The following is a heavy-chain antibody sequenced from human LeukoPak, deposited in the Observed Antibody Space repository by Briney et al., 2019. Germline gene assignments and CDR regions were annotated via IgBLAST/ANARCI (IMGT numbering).Heavy chain of an antibody. CDR2: IIPIFGTA. CDR1: GGTFSSYA. Sequence: RGASVKVSCKASGGTFSSYAISWVRQAPGQGLEWMGGIIPIFGTANDAQKFQGRVTITADESTSTAYMELSSLRSEDTAVYYCARDVSTMVRGVIIPWFDPWGQGTLVTVSS. J-gene: IGHJ5*02. D-gene: IGHD3-10*01. CDR3: ARDVSTMVRGVIIPWFDP. V-gene: IGHV1-69*01.